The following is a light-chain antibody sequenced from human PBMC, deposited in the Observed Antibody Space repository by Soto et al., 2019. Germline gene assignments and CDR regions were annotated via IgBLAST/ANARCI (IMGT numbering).Light chain of an antibody. CDR3: QQYNNRWT. Sequence: EIVMTQSPATLSVSPGERATLSCRASQSVSSNLAWYQQKPGQAPRLLIYATSTRATGIPARFSGSGSGTEFTLTISSLQSEDFAVYYCQQYNNRWTFGPGTKVAIK. CDR2: ATS. CDR1: QSVSSN. J-gene: IGKJ1*01. V-gene: IGKV3-15*01.